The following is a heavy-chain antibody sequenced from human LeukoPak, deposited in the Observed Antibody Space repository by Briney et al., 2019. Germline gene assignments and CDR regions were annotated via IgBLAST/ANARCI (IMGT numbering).Heavy chain of an antibody. Sequence: SCKASGYTFTSYYMHWVRQAPGKGLEWVGLLSSGGINKHYADSVKGRFIISRDNSMNTLYLQMNSLGVEDTAVYYCARDHAGSGRAFDYWGQGTLVTVSS. CDR2: LSSGGINK. D-gene: IGHD2-15*01. V-gene: IGHV3-30-3*01. CDR3: ARDHAGSGRAFDY. CDR1: GYTFTSYY. J-gene: IGHJ4*02.